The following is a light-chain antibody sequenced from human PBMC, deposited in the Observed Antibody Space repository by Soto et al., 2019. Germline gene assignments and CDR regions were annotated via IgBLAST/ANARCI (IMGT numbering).Light chain of an antibody. CDR1: SSDVGGYNY. J-gene: IGLJ1*01. CDR3: SSYTASSTLL. Sequence: QSALTQPASASGSPGQSITISCTGTSSDVGGYNYVSWSQQHPGKAPKLLISEVSNRPSGVSNRFSGSKSGNTASLTISGLQADDVADYYCSSYTASSTLLFGTGTKVTVL. V-gene: IGLV2-14*03. CDR2: EVS.